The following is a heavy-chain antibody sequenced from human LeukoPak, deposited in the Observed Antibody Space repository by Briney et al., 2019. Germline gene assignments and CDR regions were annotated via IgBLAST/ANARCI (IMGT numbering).Heavy chain of an antibody. CDR1: GFTFTSYA. Sequence: GGSLRLSCAASGFTFTSYAMSWVRQAPGKGLQWVSVINGGGTSTDYAGSVKGRFTISRDNSKNTLYLQMNSLRAEDTAIYYCAKGAFEQWLVQVIPFDYWGQRTLVTVSS. V-gene: IGHV3-23*01. J-gene: IGHJ4*02. D-gene: IGHD6-19*01. CDR3: AKGAFEQWLVQVIPFDY. CDR2: INGGGTST.